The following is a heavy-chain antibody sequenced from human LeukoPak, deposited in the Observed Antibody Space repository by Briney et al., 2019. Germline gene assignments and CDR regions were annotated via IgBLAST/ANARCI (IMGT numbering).Heavy chain of an antibody. CDR1: GFTLNNYD. CDR3: ARPGGSWRFDY. V-gene: IGHV3-48*03. CDR2: ISSGGSSI. J-gene: IGHJ4*02. D-gene: IGHD6-13*01. Sequence: GGSLRLSCAVSGFTLNNYDMNWVRQAPGKGLEWVAYISSGGSSISYADSVKGRFTISRGNAKNSLYLQMNSLRAEDTAVYYCARPGGSWRFDYWGQGTLVTVSS.